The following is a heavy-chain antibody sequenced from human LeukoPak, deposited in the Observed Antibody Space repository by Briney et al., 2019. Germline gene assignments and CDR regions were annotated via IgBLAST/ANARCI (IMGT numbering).Heavy chain of an antibody. CDR3: ARRLGLRRQDY. J-gene: IGHJ4*02. Sequence: SETLSLTCAVYGGSFSGYYGSWIRQPPGKGLEWIGEINHSGSTNYNPSLKSRVTISVDTSKNQFSLKLSSVTAADTAVYYCARRLGLRRQDYWGQGTLVTVSS. V-gene: IGHV4-34*01. D-gene: IGHD5-12*01. CDR1: GGSFSGYY. CDR2: INHSGST.